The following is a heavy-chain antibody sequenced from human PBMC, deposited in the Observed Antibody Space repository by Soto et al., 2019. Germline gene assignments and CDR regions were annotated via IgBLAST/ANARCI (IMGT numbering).Heavy chain of an antibody. V-gene: IGHV1-46*03. CDR1: GYTFSTYY. D-gene: IGHD4-17*01. Sequence: GASVKVSCKASGYTFSTYYMHWVRQAPGQGLEWMGIINPSGDLTSYAQKFQGRVTMTRDTSTRTVYMELSSLRSEDTAVYYCAKGYGDHRYLHAFPTRRSSDL. J-gene: IGHJ2*01. CDR2: INPSGDLT. CDR3: AKGYGDHRYLHAFPTRRSSDL.